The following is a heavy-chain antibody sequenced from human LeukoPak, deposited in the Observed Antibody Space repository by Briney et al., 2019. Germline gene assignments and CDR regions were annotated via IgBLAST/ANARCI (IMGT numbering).Heavy chain of an antibody. D-gene: IGHD3-22*01. CDR2: IYYSGRT. Sequence: SETLSLTCSVSGDSVSRSDSYWDWIRQPPGKGLEWIGTIYYSGRTYYSPSLKSRVTMSVDPSNNQSPLNLRSVTAADTAVYYCARRRYYDGSGYLEWGQGTLLSVSS. CDR1: GDSVSRSDSY. CDR3: ARRRYYDGSGYLE. V-gene: IGHV4-39*01. J-gene: IGHJ1*01.